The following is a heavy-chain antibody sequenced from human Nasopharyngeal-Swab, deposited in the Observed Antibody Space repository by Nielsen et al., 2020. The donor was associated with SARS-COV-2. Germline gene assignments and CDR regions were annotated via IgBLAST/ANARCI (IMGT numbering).Heavy chain of an antibody. CDR1: GYTFTSYG. V-gene: IGHV1-18*01. CDR3: ARVAAVGYCSGGSCYHLDY. Sequence: ASVQVSCKASGYTFTSYGISWVRQAPGQGLEWMGWISAYNGNTNYAQKLQGRVTMTTDTSTSTAYMELRSLRSDDTAVYYCARVAAVGYCSGGSCYHLDYWGQGTLVTVSS. J-gene: IGHJ4*02. D-gene: IGHD2-15*01. CDR2: ISAYNGNT.